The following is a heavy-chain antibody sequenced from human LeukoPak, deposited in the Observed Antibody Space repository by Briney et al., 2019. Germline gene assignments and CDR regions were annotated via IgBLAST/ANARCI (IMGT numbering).Heavy chain of an antibody. J-gene: IGHJ4*02. CDR2: INPSGGST. CDR1: GYTFTSYY. V-gene: IGHV1-46*03. CDR3: ARDNVLLWFGELLPYYFDY. Sequence: ASVKVSCKASGYTFTSYYMRWVRLAPGQGHEWMGIINPSGGSTSYAQKFQGRVTMTRDTSTSTVYMELSSLRSEDTAVYYCARDNVLLWFGELLPYYFDYWGQGTLVTVSS. D-gene: IGHD3-10*01.